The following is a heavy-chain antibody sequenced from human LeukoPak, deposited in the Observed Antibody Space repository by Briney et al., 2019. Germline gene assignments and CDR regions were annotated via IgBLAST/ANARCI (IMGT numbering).Heavy chain of an antibody. V-gene: IGHV3-23*01. CDR3: ARVDYYGTGSPLKMDV. CDR2: ISGSGGST. D-gene: IGHD3-10*01. Sequence: GGSLRLSCAASGFTFSSYAMSWVRQAPGKGLEWVSAISGSGGSTYYADSVKGRFTISRDNAKNSLFLQMNSLRAEDTAVYYCARVDYYGTGSPLKMDVWGQGTTVTVSS. CDR1: GFTFSSYA. J-gene: IGHJ6*02.